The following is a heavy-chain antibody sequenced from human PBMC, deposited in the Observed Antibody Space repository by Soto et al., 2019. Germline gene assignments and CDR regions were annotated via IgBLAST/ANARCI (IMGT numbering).Heavy chain of an antibody. CDR1: GFIFGNFA. Sequence: GGSLRLSCAASGFIFGNFAITWVRQAPGKGLVWVSTISSSGAGTYYADSVKDRFTISRDNSKNTLYLQMDSLRAEDTAVYYCAKDTVVGTVAYYFDQWGQGTLVTVSS. V-gene: IGHV3-23*01. J-gene: IGHJ4*02. D-gene: IGHD1-7*01. CDR2: ISSSGAGT. CDR3: AKDTVVGTVAYYFDQ.